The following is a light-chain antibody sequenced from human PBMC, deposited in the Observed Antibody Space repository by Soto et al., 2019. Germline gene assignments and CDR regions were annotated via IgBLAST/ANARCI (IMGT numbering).Light chain of an antibody. Sequence: EIVMTRYPATLSVSPGERATLSCRASQSVSSNLAWYQQKPGQAPRLLIYGASTRAIGIPDRFSGSGSGTESTLTISSLQSEDFAVYYCQQYNNWPPTFGQGTRLEIK. CDR1: QSVSSN. J-gene: IGKJ5*01. V-gene: IGKV3-15*01. CDR2: GAS. CDR3: QQYNNWPPT.